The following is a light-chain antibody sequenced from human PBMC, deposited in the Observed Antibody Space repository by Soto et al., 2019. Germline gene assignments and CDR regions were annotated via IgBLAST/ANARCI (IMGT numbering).Light chain of an antibody. CDR1: NSNIGKNT. J-gene: IGLJ3*02. CDR2: SNN. CDR3: AAWDDSLNGVM. V-gene: IGLV1-44*01. Sequence: QSVLTQPPSASGTPGQGVTISCSGGNSNIGKNTVNWYQHLPGTAPKLLIYSNNQRPSGVPDRFSASQSGTSASLAISGLRSGDEAHYYCAAWDDSLNGVMFGGGTKVTVL.